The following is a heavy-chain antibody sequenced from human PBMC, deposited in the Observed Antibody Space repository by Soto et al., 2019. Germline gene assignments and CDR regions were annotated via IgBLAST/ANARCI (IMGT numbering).Heavy chain of an antibody. CDR3: AAVRYDFWSGYPPYFDY. CDR1: GFTFTSSA. V-gene: IGHV1-58*01. D-gene: IGHD3-3*01. Sequence: SVKVSCKASGFTFTSSAVQWVRQARGQRLEWIGWIVVGSGNTNYAQKFQERVTITRDISTSTAYMELSSLRSEDTAVYYCAAVRYDFWSGYPPYFDYWGQGTLVTVSS. CDR2: IVVGSGNT. J-gene: IGHJ4*02.